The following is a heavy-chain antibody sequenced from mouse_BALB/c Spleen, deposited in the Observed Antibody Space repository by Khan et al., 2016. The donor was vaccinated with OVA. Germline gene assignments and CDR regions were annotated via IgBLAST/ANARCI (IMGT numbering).Heavy chain of an antibody. CDR3: TRSGYGSFAY. Sequence: QVQLKESGAELVKPGASVRLSCKASGYTFTSYYLYWVKQRPGQGLEWIGDINPSNGGTNYNEKFKTKAILTVDKSSRTAYMQLSRLTSEDSAVYYGTRSGYGSFAYWGQGTLVTVSA. V-gene: IGHV1S81*02. CDR1: GYTFTSYY. J-gene: IGHJ3*01. D-gene: IGHD2-2*01. CDR2: INPSNGGT.